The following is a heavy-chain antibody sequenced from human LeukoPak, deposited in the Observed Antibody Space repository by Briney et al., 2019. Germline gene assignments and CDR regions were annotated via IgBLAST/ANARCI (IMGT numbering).Heavy chain of an antibody. CDR3: VRESERSGWFDH. Sequence: GGSLRLCCAVPGLITDDYAIHWVRQAPGKGLEWVSLISGDGGSTFYADSVRGRFTISRDNSKNSLSLQMSSLRSEDTALYFCVRESERSGWFDHWGQGTLVTVSS. V-gene: IGHV3-43*02. D-gene: IGHD1-26*01. J-gene: IGHJ5*02. CDR2: ISGDGGST. CDR1: GLITDDYA.